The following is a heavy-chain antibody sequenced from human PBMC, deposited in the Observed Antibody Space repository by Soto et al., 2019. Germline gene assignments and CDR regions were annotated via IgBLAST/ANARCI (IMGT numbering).Heavy chain of an antibody. CDR1: GYSFTSYW. CDR2: IDPSDSYT. CDR3: AGSPKQDYYYYGMDV. J-gene: IGHJ6*02. Sequence: GESLKISCKGSGYSFTSYWISWVRQMPGKGLEWMGRIDPSDSYTNYSPSFQGHVTISADKSISTAYLQWSSLKASDTAMYYCAGSPKQDYYYYGMDVWGQGTTVTV. V-gene: IGHV5-10-1*01.